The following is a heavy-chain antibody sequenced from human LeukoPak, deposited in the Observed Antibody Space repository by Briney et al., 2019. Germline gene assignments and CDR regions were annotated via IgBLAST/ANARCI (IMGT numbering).Heavy chain of an antibody. CDR2: INHSGST. D-gene: IGHD1-26*01. CDR1: GGSFSGYY. J-gene: IGHJ4*02. CDR3: ARGPRGATCRN. Sequence: SETLSLTCAVYGGSFSGYYWSWIRQPPGKGLEWIGEINHSGSTNYNPSLKSRVTISVDTSKNQFSLKLSSVTAADAAVYYCARGPRGATCRNWGQGTLVTVSS. V-gene: IGHV4-34*01.